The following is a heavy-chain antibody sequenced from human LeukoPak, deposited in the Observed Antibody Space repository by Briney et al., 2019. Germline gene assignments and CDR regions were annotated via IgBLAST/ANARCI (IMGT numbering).Heavy chain of an antibody. Sequence: LSLTCAIYGGSFSDYHWIHWIRQAPGKGLEWVAIISDDGSNEYYADSVKGRFTISRDNSKNTLYLQMNSLRAEDTAVYYCATPKGGSGSHRAPLEYWGQGTLVTVST. CDR3: ATPKGGSGSHRAPLEY. CDR2: ISDDGSNE. J-gene: IGHJ4*02. V-gene: IGHV3-30*19. D-gene: IGHD3-10*01. CDR1: GGSFSDYH.